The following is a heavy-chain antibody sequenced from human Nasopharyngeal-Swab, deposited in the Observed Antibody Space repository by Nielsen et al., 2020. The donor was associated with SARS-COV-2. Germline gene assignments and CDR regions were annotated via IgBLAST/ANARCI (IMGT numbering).Heavy chain of an antibody. CDR2: IKSNAEGGTP. CDR1: GFTFSDHY. J-gene: IGHJ4*02. Sequence: GGSLRLSCAASGFTFSDHYMDWVRQAPGKGLEWVGHIKSNAEGGTPVYAAALKDRITISRDESKNTLFLQMNSLKTEDTAVYYCARSRGAGPNYYFDYWGQGTLVTVSS. V-gene: IGHV3-15*01. D-gene: IGHD6-19*01. CDR3: ARSRGAGPNYYFDY.